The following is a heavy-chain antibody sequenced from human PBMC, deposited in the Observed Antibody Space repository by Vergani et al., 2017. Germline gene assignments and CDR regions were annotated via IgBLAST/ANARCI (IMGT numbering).Heavy chain of an antibody. CDR2: IIPIFGTA. CDR3: ASGKEGDYYYDSSGYYSPFDY. V-gene: IGHV1-69*01. J-gene: IGHJ4*02. Sequence: QVQLVQSGAEVQKPGSSVKVSCKASGGTFSSYAISWVRQAPGQGLEWMGGIIPIFGTANYAQKFQGRVTITADESTSTAYMELSSLRSEDTAVYYCASGKEGDYYYDSSGYYSPFDYWGQGTLVTVSS. D-gene: IGHD3-22*01. CDR1: GGTFSSYA.